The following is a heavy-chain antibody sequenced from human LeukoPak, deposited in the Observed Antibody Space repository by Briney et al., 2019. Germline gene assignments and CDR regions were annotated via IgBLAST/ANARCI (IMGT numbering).Heavy chain of an antibody. CDR2: ISNSGGTT. V-gene: IGHV3-23*01. CDR1: GFTFSSYA. Sequence: PGGSLRLSCAVSGFTFSSYAMSWVRQAPGKGLEWVSTISNSGGTTYYADSVKGRFTISRDNSKNTLYLQMNSLRAEDTAVYYCAKSYYYGSGSYYPLTWSCFDYWGQGTLVTVSS. D-gene: IGHD3-10*01. CDR3: AKSYYYGSGSYYPLTWSCFDY. J-gene: IGHJ4*02.